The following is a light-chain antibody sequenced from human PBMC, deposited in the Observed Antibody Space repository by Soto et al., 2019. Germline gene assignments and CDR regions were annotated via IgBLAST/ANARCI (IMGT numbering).Light chain of an antibody. J-gene: IGLJ3*02. CDR2: ENN. CDR1: SSNIGNNY. V-gene: IGLV1-51*02. CDR3: GTWDSSLSNGDV. Sequence: QSVLTQPPSMSAAPGQTVTISCSGSSSNIGNNYVSWYQQLPGTAPKLLIYENNKRPSGIPDRFSGSKSGTSATLGITGLQTGDEADYYCGTWDSSLSNGDVFGGGTKLTVL.